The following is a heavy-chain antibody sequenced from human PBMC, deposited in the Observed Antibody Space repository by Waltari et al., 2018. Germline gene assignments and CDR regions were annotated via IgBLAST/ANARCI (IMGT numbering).Heavy chain of an antibody. D-gene: IGHD5-18*01. J-gene: IGHJ4*02. CDR3: ARGGYSYGDGPFDY. CDR2: IIPILGIA. Sequence: QVQLVQSGAEVKKPGSSVKVSCKASGGTFSSYTISWVRQAPGQGLEWMGRIIPILGIANYAKKFQGRVTITADKSTSTAYMELSSLRSEDTAVYYCARGGYSYGDGPFDYWGQGTLVTVSS. V-gene: IGHV1-69*02. CDR1: GGTFSSYT.